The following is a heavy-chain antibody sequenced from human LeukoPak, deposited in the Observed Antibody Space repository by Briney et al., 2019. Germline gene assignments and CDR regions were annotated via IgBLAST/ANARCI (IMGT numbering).Heavy chain of an antibody. CDR2: ISSSSSYI. D-gene: IGHD2-8*01. Sequence: GGSLRLSCAASGFTFSSYSMNWVRQAPGKGLEWVSSISSSSSYIYYADSVKGRFTISRDNAKNSLYLQMNSLRAEDTAVYYCARIDCTNGVCYEDYWGQGTLVTVSS. J-gene: IGHJ4*02. V-gene: IGHV3-21*01. CDR1: GFTFSSYS. CDR3: ARIDCTNGVCYEDY.